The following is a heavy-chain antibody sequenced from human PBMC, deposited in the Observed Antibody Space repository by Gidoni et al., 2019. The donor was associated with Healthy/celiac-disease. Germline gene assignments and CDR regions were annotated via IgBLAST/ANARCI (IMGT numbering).Heavy chain of an antibody. CDR3: VKGRGGLYSSGWYDY. CDR2: VSSNGGDT. Sequence: EVQLVESGGGLVPPGGSLRLYCSVSGVPFSPFSMHWVRTAPGKGLQFVSSVSSNGGDTYYADSVKCRFTISRDNSMNSLFLQMTGLRAEDTATYYCVKGRGGLYSSGWYDYWGQGTLVTVSS. V-gene: IGHV3-64D*08. J-gene: IGHJ4*02. CDR1: GVPFSPFS. D-gene: IGHD6-19*01.